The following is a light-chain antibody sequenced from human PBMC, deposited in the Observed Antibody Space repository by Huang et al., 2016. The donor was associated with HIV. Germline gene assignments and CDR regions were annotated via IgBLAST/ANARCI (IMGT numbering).Light chain of an antibody. CDR2: DAS. CDR3: QQRSNWPGT. V-gene: IGKV3-11*01. Sequence: EIILTQSPATLSLFPGERATLSCRASQRVSSYLAWYQQKPGQAPRLLMYDASKRAPGIPARFSGSGSATDFTLTISSLEPEDFAVYYCQQRSNWPGTFGQGTKVEV. CDR1: QRVSSY. J-gene: IGKJ1*01.